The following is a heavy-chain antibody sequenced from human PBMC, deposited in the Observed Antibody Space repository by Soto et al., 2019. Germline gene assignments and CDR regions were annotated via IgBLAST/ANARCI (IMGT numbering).Heavy chain of an antibody. D-gene: IGHD1-26*01. J-gene: IGHJ1*01. CDR3: ASPAHIVGATCYFQH. Sequence: QVQLVQSGAEVKKPGSSVKVSCKASGGTFSSYAISWVRQAPGQGLEWMGGIIPIFGTANYAQKFQGRVTITADESTSTAYMELSSLRSENTAVYYCASPAHIVGATCYFQHWGQGTLVTVSS. CDR1: GGTFSSYA. CDR2: IIPIFGTA. V-gene: IGHV1-69*01.